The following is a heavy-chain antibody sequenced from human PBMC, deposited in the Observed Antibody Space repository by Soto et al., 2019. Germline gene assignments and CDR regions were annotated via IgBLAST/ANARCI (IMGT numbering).Heavy chain of an antibody. CDR1: DSLYISYY. Sequence: LTWSVRDSLYISYYWSWIRQTPGKGLEWIGYIYYSGSTNYNPSLKSRVTISVDTSKNQFSLKLSSVTAADTAVYYCARAHWQSYDGIGV. CDR3: ARAHWQSYDGIGV. CDR2: IYYSGST. J-gene: IGHJ6*01. D-gene: IGHD1-1*01. V-gene: IGHV4-59*01.